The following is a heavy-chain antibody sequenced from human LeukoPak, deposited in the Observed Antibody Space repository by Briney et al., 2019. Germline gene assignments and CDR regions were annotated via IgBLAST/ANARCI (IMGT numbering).Heavy chain of an antibody. V-gene: IGHV1-2*02. J-gene: IGHJ4*02. CDR2: INPNSGGT. Sequence: ASVKVSCKASGYTFTGHYMHWVRQAPGQGLEWMGWINPNSGGTNYAQKFQGRVTMTTDTSTSTAYMELRSLRSDDTAVYYCTRGSSYNFDYWGQGTLVTVSS. D-gene: IGHD1-26*01. CDR3: TRGSSYNFDY. CDR1: GYTFTGHY.